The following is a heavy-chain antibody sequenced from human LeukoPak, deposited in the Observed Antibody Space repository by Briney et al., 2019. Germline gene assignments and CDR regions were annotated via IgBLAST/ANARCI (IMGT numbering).Heavy chain of an antibody. V-gene: IGHV3-7*01. J-gene: IGHJ4*02. CDR3: ARDYDFWSGYAFDY. CDR1: GFTFSSYW. D-gene: IGHD3-3*01. Sequence: GGSLRLSCAASGFTFSSYWMSWVRQAPGKGLEWVANIKQDGSGKYYVDSVKGRFTISRDNAKNSLYLQMNSLRAEDTAVYYCARDYDFWSGYAFDYWGQGTLVTVSS. CDR2: IKQDGSGK.